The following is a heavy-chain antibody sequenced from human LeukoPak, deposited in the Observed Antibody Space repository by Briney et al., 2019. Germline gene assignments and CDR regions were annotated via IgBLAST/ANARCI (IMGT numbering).Heavy chain of an antibody. J-gene: IGHJ4*02. CDR1: GYTFTGYY. CDR2: INPNSGGT. D-gene: IGHD2-2*01. V-gene: IGHV1-2*06. Sequence: ASVKVSCKASGYTFTGYYIHWVQQAPGQGLEWMGRINPNSGGTNYAQKFQGRVTMTRDTSISTAYMELSRLRSDDTAVYFCARDLGSTRGYWGQGTLVTVSS. CDR3: ARDLGSTRGY.